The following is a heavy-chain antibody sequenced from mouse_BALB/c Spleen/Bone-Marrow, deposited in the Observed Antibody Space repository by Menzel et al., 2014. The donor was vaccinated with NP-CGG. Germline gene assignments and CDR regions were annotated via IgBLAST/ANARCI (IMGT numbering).Heavy chain of an antibody. CDR1: GYTFTDTW. Sequence: VQLQQSGPELAKPGASVKMSCKASGYTFTDTWIHWIKQRPGQGLEWIGYINPSTGYAEYSQNFKDKATLTVDKSSSTAYMQLSSLTSEDSAVYCCARDYWGQGTTLTVSS. CDR2: INPSTGYA. V-gene: IGHV1-7*01. CDR3: ARDY. J-gene: IGHJ2*01.